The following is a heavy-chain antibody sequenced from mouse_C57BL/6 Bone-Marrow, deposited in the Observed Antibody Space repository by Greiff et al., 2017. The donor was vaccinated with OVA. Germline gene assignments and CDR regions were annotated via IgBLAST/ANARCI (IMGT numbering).Heavy chain of an antibody. D-gene: IGHD2-3*01. J-gene: IGHJ3*01. V-gene: IGHV2-9-1*01. CDR2: IWPGGGT. CDR1: GFSLTSYA. CDR3: ARNDGYYSWFAY. Sequence: VKLLESGPGLVAPSQSLSITCTVSGFSLTSYAISWVRQPPGKGLEWLGGIWPGGGTNYNYALKSRLSISKNNSKSQVFLNMNSLRTDDTARYYCARNDGYYSWFAYWGQGTLVTVSA.